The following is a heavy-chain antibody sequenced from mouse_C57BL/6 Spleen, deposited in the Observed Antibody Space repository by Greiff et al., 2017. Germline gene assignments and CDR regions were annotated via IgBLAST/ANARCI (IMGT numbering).Heavy chain of an antibody. J-gene: IGHJ2*01. Sequence: QVQLQQPGTELVKPGASVKLSCKASGYTFTSYWLHWVKQRPGQGLEWIGNLNTSNGGTHYNEKLKSKATLTVDKSSSTAYMQLSSLTSEDSAVYYCARELYWGQGTTLTVSS. CDR1: GYTFTSYW. V-gene: IGHV1-53*01. CDR3: ARELY. CDR2: LNTSNGGT.